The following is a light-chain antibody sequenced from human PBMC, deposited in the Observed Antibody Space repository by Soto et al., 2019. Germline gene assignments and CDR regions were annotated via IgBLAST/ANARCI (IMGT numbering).Light chain of an antibody. V-gene: IGLV1-44*01. CDR3: AAWDDRLNGPV. CDR1: TSNIESNT. J-gene: IGLJ2*01. CDR2: SNN. Sequence: QSVLTQPPSASGTPGQRVTISCSGSTSNIESNTVDWYQQLPGTAPKLLIYSNNQRPSGVPDRFSGSKSGTAASLAISGLQSEDEADYYCAAWDDRLNGPVFGGGTQLTVL.